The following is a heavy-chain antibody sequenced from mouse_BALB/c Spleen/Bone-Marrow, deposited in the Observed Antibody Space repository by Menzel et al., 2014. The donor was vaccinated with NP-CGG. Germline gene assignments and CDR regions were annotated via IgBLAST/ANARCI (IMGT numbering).Heavy chain of an antibody. CDR3: ARDSSGGILAMDY. V-gene: IGHV3-8*02. Sequence: EVKLQESGPSLVKPSQTLSLTCSVTGDSITSGYWNWIRKFPGNKLEYMGYISYSGSTYHNPSLKSRISISRDISKNQYYLQLNSVTTEDTAAYYCARDSSGGILAMDYWGQGTSVTVSS. D-gene: IGHD3-2*01. CDR1: GDSITSGY. J-gene: IGHJ4*01. CDR2: ISYSGST.